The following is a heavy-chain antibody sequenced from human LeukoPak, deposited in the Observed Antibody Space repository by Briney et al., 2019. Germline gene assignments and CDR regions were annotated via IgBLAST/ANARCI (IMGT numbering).Heavy chain of an antibody. J-gene: IGHJ4*02. CDR3: ARDLFIAPGTPVGY. Sequence: SETLSLTCTVSGGSISSSSYYWGWIRQPPGKGLEWIGSIYYSGSTYYNPSLKSRVTISVDTSKNQFSLKLSSVTAADTAVYYCARDLFIAPGTPVGYWGQGTLVTVSS. CDR2: IYYSGST. D-gene: IGHD1-7*01. CDR1: GGSISSSSYY. V-gene: IGHV4-39*07.